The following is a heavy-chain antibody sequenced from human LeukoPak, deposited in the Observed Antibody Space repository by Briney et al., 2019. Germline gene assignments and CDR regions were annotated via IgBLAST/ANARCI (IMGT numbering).Heavy chain of an antibody. D-gene: IGHD3-22*01. CDR1: GFTFSSYG. V-gene: IGHV3-23*01. CDR2: ISGSGGST. Sequence: PGGTLRLSCAASGFTFSSYGMSWVRQAPGKGLEWVSAISGSGGSTYYADSVKGRFTISRDNSKDTVSLQMHSLRAEDTATYYCAKDVGWLYYNHWGQGTLVTVSS. CDR3: AKDVGWLYYNH. J-gene: IGHJ4*02.